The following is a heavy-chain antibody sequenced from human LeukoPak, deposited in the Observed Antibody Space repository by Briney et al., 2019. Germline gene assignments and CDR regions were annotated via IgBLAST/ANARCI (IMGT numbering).Heavy chain of an antibody. Sequence: SETLSLTCAAYGGSFSGYYWSWIRQPPGKGLEWIGEINHSGSTNYNPSLKSRVTISVDTSKNQFSLKLSSVTAADTAVYYCARDRTAYIVVVPAARTNWFDPWGQGTLVTVSS. V-gene: IGHV4-34*01. D-gene: IGHD2-2*01. CDR2: INHSGST. CDR1: GGSFSGYY. J-gene: IGHJ5*02. CDR3: ARDRTAYIVVVPAARTNWFDP.